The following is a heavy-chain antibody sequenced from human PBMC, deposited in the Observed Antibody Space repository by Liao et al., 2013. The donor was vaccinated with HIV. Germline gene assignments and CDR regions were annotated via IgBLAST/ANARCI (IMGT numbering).Heavy chain of an antibody. J-gene: IGHJ4*02. CDR2: IIHSGIT. CDR1: GGSFSAYY. D-gene: IGHD3-3*01. V-gene: IGHV4-34*12. Sequence: QVQLQQWGAGLLKPSETLSLTCAGYGGSFSAYYWTWIRQPPGKGLEWIGEIIHSGITNYNPSLKSRVTISVDTSKNHFSLKLSSVTAADTAVYYCARDDFWSGRYFGAWGQGILVTVSS. CDR3: ARDDFWSGRYFGA.